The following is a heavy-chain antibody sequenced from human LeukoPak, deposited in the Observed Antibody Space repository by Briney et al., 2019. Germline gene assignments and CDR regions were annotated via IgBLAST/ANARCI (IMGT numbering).Heavy chain of an antibody. Sequence: SVKVSCKASGGTFSSYAISWARQAPGHGLEWLGGIIPIFGTANYAQKFQGRGTITADKPTSTAYMELSSLRSEDTAVYYCARDGLDDYGDSNNDYWGQGTLVTVSS. D-gene: IGHD4-17*01. CDR3: ARDGLDDYGDSNNDY. V-gene: IGHV1-69*06. CDR2: IIPIFGTA. CDR1: GGTFSSYA. J-gene: IGHJ4*02.